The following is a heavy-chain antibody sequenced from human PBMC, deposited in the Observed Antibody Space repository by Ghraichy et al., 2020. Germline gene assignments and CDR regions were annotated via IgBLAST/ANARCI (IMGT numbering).Heavy chain of an antibody. CDR2: IKHDGTEK. V-gene: IGHV3-7*03. J-gene: IGHJ4*02. CDR3: AKDDSAY. Sequence: GKKWVATIKHDGTEKFYVDSVKGRFSISRDSAQNSLYLQMNSLRAEDTAVYYCAKDDSAYGGQFTLVIVSS. D-gene: IGHD2-21*01.